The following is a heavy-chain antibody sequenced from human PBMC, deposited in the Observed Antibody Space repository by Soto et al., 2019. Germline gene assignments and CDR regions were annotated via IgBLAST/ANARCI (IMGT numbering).Heavy chain of an antibody. CDR3: AKPGCSGGSCYSRRSHGVLDYYYYGMDV. CDR2: ISGSAGST. D-gene: IGHD2-15*01. CDR1: GFTFSSYA. J-gene: IGHJ6*02. Sequence: GGSLRLSCAASGFTFSSYAMSWVRQAPGKGLEWVSAISGSAGSTYYADSVKGRFTISRDNSKNTLYLQMNSLRAEDTAVYYCAKPGCSGGSCYSRRSHGVLDYYYYGMDVWGQGTTVTVSS. V-gene: IGHV3-23*01.